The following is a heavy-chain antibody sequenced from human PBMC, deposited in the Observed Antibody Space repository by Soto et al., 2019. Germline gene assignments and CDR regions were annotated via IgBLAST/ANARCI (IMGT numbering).Heavy chain of an antibody. J-gene: IGHJ4*02. Sequence: SETLSLTCAVSGYSISSGYYWGWIRQPPGKGLEWIGSIYHSGSTYYNPSLKSRVTISVDTSKNQFSLKLSSVTAADTAVYYCARDSSGWYYYFDYWGQGTLVTVS. CDR3: ARDSSGWYYYFDY. V-gene: IGHV4-38-2*02. D-gene: IGHD6-19*01. CDR2: IYHSGST. CDR1: GYSISSGYY.